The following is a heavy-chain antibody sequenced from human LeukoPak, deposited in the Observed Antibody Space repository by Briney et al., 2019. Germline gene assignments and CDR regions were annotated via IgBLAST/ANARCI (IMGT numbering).Heavy chain of an antibody. J-gene: IGHJ4*02. D-gene: IGHD4-17*01. Sequence: GGSLRLSCAASGFTFSSYAMHWVRQAPGKGLEWVAVISYDGSNKYYADSVKGRFTISRDNSKNTLYLQMNSLRAEDTAVYYCAGDGPDYGDYGDYWGQGTLVTVSS. CDR1: GFTFSSYA. CDR3: AGDGPDYGDYGDY. CDR2: ISYDGSNK. V-gene: IGHV3-30*04.